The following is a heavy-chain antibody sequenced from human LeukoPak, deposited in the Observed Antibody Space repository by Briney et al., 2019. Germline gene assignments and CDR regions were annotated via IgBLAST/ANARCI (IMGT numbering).Heavy chain of an antibody. J-gene: IGHJ4*02. D-gene: IGHD1-14*01. Sequence: SETLSLTCTVSGGSISSGSYYWSWIRQPAGKGLEWIGRIYTSGSTNYNPSLKSRVTISVDTSKNQFSLKLSSVTAADTAVYYCARLAEGGVDYWGQGTLVTVSS. CDR3: ARLAEGGVDY. CDR1: GGSISSGSYY. CDR2: IYTSGST. V-gene: IGHV4-61*02.